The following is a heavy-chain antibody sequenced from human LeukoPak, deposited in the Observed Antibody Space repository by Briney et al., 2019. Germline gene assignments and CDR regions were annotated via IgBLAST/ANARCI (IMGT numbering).Heavy chain of an antibody. CDR1: GFTFSNAW. Sequence: GGSLRLSCAASGFTFSNAWMSWVRQAPGKGLEWVGRIKSKTDGGTTDYAAPVKGRFTISRDDSKNTLYLQMNSLKTEDTAVYYCTTGRWRPLAICSYDYWGQGTLVTVSS. CDR2: IKSKTDGGTT. J-gene: IGHJ4*02. CDR3: TTGRWRPLAICSYDY. V-gene: IGHV3-15*01. D-gene: IGHD4-23*01.